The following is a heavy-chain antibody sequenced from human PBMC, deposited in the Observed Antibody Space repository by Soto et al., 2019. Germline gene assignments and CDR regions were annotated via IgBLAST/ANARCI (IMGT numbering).Heavy chain of an antibody. Sequence: SETLSLTCTVSGGSISSGDDYWSWIRQPPGKGLEWIGYIYYSGSTYYNPSLKSRVTISVDTSKNQFSLKLSSVTAADTAVYYCARASPLVTDVWGQGTTVTVSS. J-gene: IGHJ6*02. CDR3: ARASPLVTDV. D-gene: IGHD5-18*01. CDR1: GGSISSGDDY. V-gene: IGHV4-30-4*01. CDR2: IYYSGST.